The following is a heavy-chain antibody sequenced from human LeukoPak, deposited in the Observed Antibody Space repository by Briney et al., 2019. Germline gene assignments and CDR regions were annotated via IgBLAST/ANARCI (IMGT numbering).Heavy chain of an antibody. D-gene: IGHD3-3*01. J-gene: IGHJ4*02. V-gene: IGHV3-23*01. Sequence: GGSLRLSCAASGLTFSSYAMSWVRQAPGKGLEWVSAISGSGGSTYYADSVKGRFTISRDNSKNTLYLQMNSLRAEDTAVYYCAKRPTNYDFWSGEYYFDYWGQGTLVTVSS. CDR1: GLTFSSYA. CDR2: ISGSGGST. CDR3: AKRPTNYDFWSGEYYFDY.